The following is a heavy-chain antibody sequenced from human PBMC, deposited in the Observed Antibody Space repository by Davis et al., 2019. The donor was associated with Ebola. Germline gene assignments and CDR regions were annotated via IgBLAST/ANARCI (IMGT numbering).Heavy chain of an antibody. J-gene: IGHJ6*04. V-gene: IGHV6-1*01. CDR1: GDSVSSGG. D-gene: IGHD5-12*01. CDR3: ARGWLRTGMDV. Sequence: HSQTLSLTCAISGDSVSSGGWNWIRQSPSRGLEWLGRTYYSSKWYHDYATSVKSRITINLDTSKNQFSLQLNSLTPEDTAVYYCARGWLRTGMDVWGKGTTVTVSS. CDR2: TYYSSKWYH.